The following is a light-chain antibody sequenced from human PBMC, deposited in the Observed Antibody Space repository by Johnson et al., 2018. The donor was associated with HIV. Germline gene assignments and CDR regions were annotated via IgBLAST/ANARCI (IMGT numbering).Light chain of an antibody. CDR3: GTWDSSLGV. V-gene: IGLV1-51*02. J-gene: IGLJ1*01. Sequence: QAVLTQPPSVSAAPGQKVTISCSGSSSNIGNNYVSWYQQLPGTAPKLLIYENNKRPSGIPDRFSGSKSGTSATLGINGLQTGDEAEYYCGTWDSSLGVFGTWTKVTVL. CDR2: ENN. CDR1: SSNIGNNY.